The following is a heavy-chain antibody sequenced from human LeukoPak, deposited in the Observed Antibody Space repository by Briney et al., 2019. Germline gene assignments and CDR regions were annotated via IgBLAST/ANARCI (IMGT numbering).Heavy chain of an antibody. CDR3: ARRGITYSSSFFAY. V-gene: IGHV4-39*01. Sequence: SETLSLTCTVSGDSIGGSNYYWAWIRQSPGKGLEWIGSVFYSGNTYYNPSLKSRVTISVDTPKNQFSLNLYSVTAADTATYYCARRGITYSSSFFAYWGQGTLVTVSS. D-gene: IGHD6-13*01. J-gene: IGHJ4*02. CDR1: GDSIGGSNYY. CDR2: VFYSGNT.